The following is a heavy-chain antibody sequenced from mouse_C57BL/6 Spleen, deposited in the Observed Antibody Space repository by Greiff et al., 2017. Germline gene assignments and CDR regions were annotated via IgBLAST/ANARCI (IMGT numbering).Heavy chain of an antibody. CDR1: GFTFTDYY. Sequence: EVKLVESGGGLVQPGGSLSLSCAASGFTFTDYYMSWVRQPPGKALEWLGFIRNKANGYTTEYSASVKGRFTISRDNSQSILYLQMNALRAEDSATYYCARSKGYAMDYWGQGTSVTVSS. V-gene: IGHV7-3*01. CDR2: IRNKANGYTT. J-gene: IGHJ4*01. CDR3: ARSKGYAMDY.